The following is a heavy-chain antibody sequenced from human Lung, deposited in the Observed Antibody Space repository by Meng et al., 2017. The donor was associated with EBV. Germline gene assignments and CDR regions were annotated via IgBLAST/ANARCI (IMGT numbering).Heavy chain of an antibody. J-gene: IGHJ4*02. D-gene: IGHD1-14*01. Sequence: VLLVESGGGLIRPGVSLRLSCAVSGFTVSNNYMSWIRQAPGRGLEWVSLIYSVGSTYYADSVKGRFTISRDNSKNTLHLQMNSLRVEDTAVYYCITSHDCGQGTLVTVSS. CDR1: GFTVSNNY. V-gene: IGHV3-53*01. CDR3: ITSHD. CDR2: IYSVGST.